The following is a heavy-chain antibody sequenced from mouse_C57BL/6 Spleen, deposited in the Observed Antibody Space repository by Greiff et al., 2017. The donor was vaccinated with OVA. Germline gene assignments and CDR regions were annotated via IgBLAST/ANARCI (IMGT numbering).Heavy chain of an antibody. D-gene: IGHD2-1*01. CDR1: GYTFTSYG. Sequence: VQLQESGAELARPGASVKLSCKASGYTFTSYGISWVKQRTGQGLEWIGEIYPRSGNTYYNEKFKGKATLTADKSSSTAYMELRSLTSEDSAVYFCARGVYYGNPAWFAYWGQGTLVTVSA. V-gene: IGHV1-81*01. CDR3: ARGVYYGNPAWFAY. CDR2: IYPRSGNT. J-gene: IGHJ3*01.